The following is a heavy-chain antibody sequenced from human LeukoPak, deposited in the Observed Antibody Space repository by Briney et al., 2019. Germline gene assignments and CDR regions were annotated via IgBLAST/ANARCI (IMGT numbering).Heavy chain of an antibody. CDR3: ARVKLKTGRAAAGYYYYYYMDV. D-gene: IGHD6-13*01. CDR1: GGSFSGYY. V-gene: IGHV4-34*01. CDR2: INHSGST. J-gene: IGHJ6*03. Sequence: SETLSLTCAVYGGSFSGYYWSWLRQPPGKGLEWIGEINHSGSTNYNPSLKSRVTISVDTSKNQFSLKLSSVTAADTAVYYCARVKLKTGRAAAGYYYYYYMDVWGKGTTVTVSS.